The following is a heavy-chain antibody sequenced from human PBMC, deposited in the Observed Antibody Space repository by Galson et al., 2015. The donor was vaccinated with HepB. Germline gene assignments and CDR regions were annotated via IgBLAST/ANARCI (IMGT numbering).Heavy chain of an antibody. CDR2: IDPVDSYT. J-gene: IGHJ3*01. Sequence: QSGAEVTKPGESLRISCQGSGYNFTNYWVTWVRQMPGEGLEWMGKIDPVDSYTNYSPSFQGHVTISTDKSISTAYLQWSSLKASDTAMYYGARQAIGYSSRGDGFDLWGQGTLVTLSS. D-gene: IGHD6-19*01. V-gene: IGHV5-10-1*01. CDR1: GYNFTNYW. CDR3: ARQAIGYSSRGDGFDL.